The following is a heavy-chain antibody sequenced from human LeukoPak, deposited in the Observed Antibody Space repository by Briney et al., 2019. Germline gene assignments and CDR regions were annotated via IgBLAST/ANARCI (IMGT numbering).Heavy chain of an antibody. CDR3: ARVYTAMGYSYGMDV. Sequence: GASVKVSCKASGYTFTSYGISWVRQAPGQGLEWMGWISAYNGNTNYAQKLQGRVTMTTDTSTSTAYMELRSLRSDDTAVYYCARVYTAMGYSYGMDVWGQGTTVTVSS. D-gene: IGHD5-18*01. CDR2: ISAYNGNT. CDR1: GYTFTSYG. J-gene: IGHJ6*02. V-gene: IGHV1-18*01.